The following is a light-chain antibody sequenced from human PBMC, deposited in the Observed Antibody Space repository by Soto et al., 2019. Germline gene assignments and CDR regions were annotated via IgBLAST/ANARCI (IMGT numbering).Light chain of an antibody. CDR1: QTISSY. J-gene: IGKJ3*01. CDR3: QQTYASPFN. V-gene: IGKV1-39*01. CDR2: DAS. Sequence: DIQMTQSPAFLSMSVGDRLTLSCRASQTISSYLTWYQQKVGEAPKRLIYDASTLESGVPSRFSASGSGTEFTLIITALQREDFATYFCQQTYASPFNVGPGTKVDIK.